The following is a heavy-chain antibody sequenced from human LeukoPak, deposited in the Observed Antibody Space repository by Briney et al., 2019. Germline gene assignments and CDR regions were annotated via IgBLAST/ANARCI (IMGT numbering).Heavy chain of an antibody. Sequence: GGSLRLSCAASGFTFSSYGMHWVRQAPGKGLEWGAYISSSGSTIYYADSVKGRFTISRDNAKNSLYLQMNSVRAEDTAVYYCAREGHCSSTSCYGDFEYWGQGTLVTVSS. J-gene: IGHJ4*02. CDR1: GFTFSSYG. CDR2: ISSSGSTI. CDR3: AREGHCSSTSCYGDFEY. D-gene: IGHD2-2*01. V-gene: IGHV3-48*04.